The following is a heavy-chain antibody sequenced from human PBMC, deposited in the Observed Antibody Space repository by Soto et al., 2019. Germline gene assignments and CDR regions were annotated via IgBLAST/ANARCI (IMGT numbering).Heavy chain of an antibody. V-gene: IGHV3-23*01. CDR2: ISASGGST. J-gene: IGHJ6*03. Sequence: GGSLRLSCAASGFTFSSYAMSWVRQAPGKGLEWVSAISASGGSTHYADSVKGRFTISRDNSKNTLYLQMNSLRAEDTAVYYCAKKVHYYMDVWGKGTTVTVSS. CDR1: GFTFSSYA. CDR3: AKKVHYYMDV.